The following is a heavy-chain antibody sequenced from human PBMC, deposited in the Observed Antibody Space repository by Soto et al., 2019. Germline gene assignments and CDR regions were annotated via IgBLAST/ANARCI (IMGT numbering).Heavy chain of an antibody. Sequence: EVQLVESGGGLVQPGGSLRLSCAASGFTFSSYEMNWVRQAPGKGLEWVSYISSSGSTIYYADSVKGRFTISRDNAKNSLYLQMNSLRAEDTAVYYCARANGSGSYFEGSFDYWGQGTLVTVSS. CDR1: GFTFSSYE. V-gene: IGHV3-48*03. CDR2: ISSSGSTI. D-gene: IGHD3-10*01. J-gene: IGHJ4*02. CDR3: ARANGSGSYFEGSFDY.